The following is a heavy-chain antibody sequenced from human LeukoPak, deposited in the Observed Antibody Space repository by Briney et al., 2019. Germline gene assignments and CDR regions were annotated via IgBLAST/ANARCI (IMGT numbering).Heavy chain of an antibody. D-gene: IGHD1-14*01. CDR3: ARWASISREPGGFFDH. Sequence: SETLSLTCTVSGDSATNDFFWGWVRQPPGKELEWIGSFCLGRDTYYRPSLKRRVTISVDTSKNQFSLNLNSVTAADTAVYYCARWASISREPGGFFDHWGQGTLVTVSS. CDR2: FCLGRDT. V-gene: IGHV4-38-2*02. CDR1: GDSATNDFF. J-gene: IGHJ4*02.